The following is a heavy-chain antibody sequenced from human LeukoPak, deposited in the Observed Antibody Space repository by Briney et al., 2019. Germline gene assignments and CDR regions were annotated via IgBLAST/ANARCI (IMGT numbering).Heavy chain of an antibody. CDR2: IYYSGST. D-gene: IGHD5-18*01. Sequence: PSETLSLTCTVSGGSISSSSYYWGWIRQPPGKGLEWIGSIYYSGSTYYNPSLKSRVTISVDTSKNQFSLKLSSVTAADTAVYYCASLVDTAMDIFWGQGTLVTVSS. V-gene: IGHV4-39*01. J-gene: IGHJ4*02. CDR3: ASLVDTAMDIF. CDR1: GGSISSSSYY.